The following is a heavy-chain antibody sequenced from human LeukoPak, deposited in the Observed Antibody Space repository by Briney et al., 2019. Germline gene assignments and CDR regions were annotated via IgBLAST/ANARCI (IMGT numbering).Heavy chain of an antibody. V-gene: IGHV3-21*01. CDR3: ARGDDYSRYYFDY. CDR2: ISSSSSYI. D-gene: IGHD4-11*01. CDR1: GFAFRSFS. J-gene: IGHJ4*02. Sequence: GGSLRLSCAASGFAFRSFSMNWVRQAPGKGLEWVSSISSSSSYIYYADSLKGRFTISRDNAKNSLYLQMNSLRAEDPAVYYCARGDDYSRYYFDYWGQGTLVTLSS.